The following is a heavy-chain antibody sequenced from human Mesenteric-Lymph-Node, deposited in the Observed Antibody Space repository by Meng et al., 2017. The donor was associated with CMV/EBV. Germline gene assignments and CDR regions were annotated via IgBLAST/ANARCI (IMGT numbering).Heavy chain of an antibody. Sequence: GGSLRLSCAASGFTFSSYAMSWVRQAPGKGLVWVSRINSDGSSTNYADSVKGRFTISRDNAKNTLYLQMNSLRADDTAVYYCARRGLTTVNPVGYDYWGQGTLVTVSS. J-gene: IGHJ4*02. CDR3: ARRGLTTVNPVGYDY. CDR2: INSDGSST. D-gene: IGHD4-11*01. CDR1: GFTFSSYA. V-gene: IGHV3-74*01.